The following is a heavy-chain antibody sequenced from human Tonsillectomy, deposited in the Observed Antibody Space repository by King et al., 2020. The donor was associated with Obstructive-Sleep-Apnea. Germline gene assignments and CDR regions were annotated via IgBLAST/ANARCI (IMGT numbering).Heavy chain of an antibody. Sequence: QLQESGPGLVKPSETLSLTCTVSGDSLSSSSYYWGWIRQPPGKGLEWIGGIYYRGSTYYIPSLKSRVTISVDTSKNQFSLKLGSVTAADTAVYYCATHTTAWRPVDSWGQGTLVTVSS. V-gene: IGHV4-39*01. CDR2: IYYRGST. CDR3: ATHTTAWRPVDS. J-gene: IGHJ4*02. D-gene: IGHD1-14*01. CDR1: GDSLSSSSYY.